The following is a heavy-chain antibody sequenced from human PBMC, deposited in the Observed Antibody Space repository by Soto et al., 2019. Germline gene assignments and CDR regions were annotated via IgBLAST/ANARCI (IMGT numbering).Heavy chain of an antibody. CDR2: IIPKLGSA. CDR1: GGGNLRDYR. V-gene: IGHV1-69*01. CDR3: ARGGDGYNLGVVY. Sequence: QVQLVQSGAEVKEPGSSVKVSCKASGGGNLRDYRTTWVRRAPGQGLEWMGGIIPKLGSANYAQNFQGRVTITSEESTNTVYMELRSVRSDDTAVYYCARGGDGYNLGVVYWGQGTPVTVSS. D-gene: IGHD1-1*01. J-gene: IGHJ4*02.